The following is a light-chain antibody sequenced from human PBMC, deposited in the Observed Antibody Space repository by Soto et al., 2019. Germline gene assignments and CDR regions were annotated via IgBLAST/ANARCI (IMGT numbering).Light chain of an antibody. V-gene: IGLV2-23*01. CDR1: RGDVGAYNL. CDR3: CSFAHRTTVV. Sequence: QSALTQPASVSGSPGQSITISCTGTRGDVGAYNLVSWYQQHPGKAPQLMIFESSKRPSGVSNRFSGSRSGNTASLTISGLQAEDEADYYCCSFAHRTTVVFGGGTKLTVL. CDR2: ESS. J-gene: IGLJ3*02.